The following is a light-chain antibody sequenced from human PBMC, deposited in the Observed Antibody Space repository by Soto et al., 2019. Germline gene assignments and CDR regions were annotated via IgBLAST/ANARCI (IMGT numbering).Light chain of an antibody. CDR2: DAS. Sequence: DIQMTQSPSTLSASVGDTVTITGRASQSVRSWLAWYQQKPGRAPKFLIYDASSLESGVPSRFSGSGSGTEFTLTISNLQPDDFATYYCQQYDNYPLTFGGGTKVDIK. J-gene: IGKJ4*01. CDR1: QSVRSW. V-gene: IGKV1-5*01. CDR3: QQYDNYPLT.